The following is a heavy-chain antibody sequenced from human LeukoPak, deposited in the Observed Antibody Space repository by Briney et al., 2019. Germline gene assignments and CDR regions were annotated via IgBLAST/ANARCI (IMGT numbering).Heavy chain of an antibody. J-gene: IGHJ6*03. CDR2: IYYSGST. D-gene: IGHD2-2*02. CDR3: ARDRGSGCSSTSCYSLDPYYYYYYRHV. Sequence: SETLSLTRTVYGGSISSYYWSWIRQPPGKGLEWIGYIYYSGSTNYNPSLKTRAPPSVDTPKTQFFLKLSSVTAADTAVYYCARDRGSGCSSTSCYSLDPYYYYYYRHVGGKGTTLTLSS. CDR1: GGSISSYY. V-gene: IGHV4-59*12.